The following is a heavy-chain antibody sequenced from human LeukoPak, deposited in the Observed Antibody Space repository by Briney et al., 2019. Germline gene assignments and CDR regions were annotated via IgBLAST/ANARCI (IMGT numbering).Heavy chain of an antibody. Sequence: GGSLRLSCAASGFTFSSYWMSWVRQAPGKGLKWLANIKQDGSEKYYVDSVKGRFTISRDNAKNSLYLQMNSLRAEDTAVYYCARVPVLVTYYYDSSGYYFDYWGQGTLVTVSS. CDR3: ARVPVLVTYYYDSSGYYFDY. D-gene: IGHD3-22*01. V-gene: IGHV3-7*01. CDR2: IKQDGSEK. CDR1: GFTFSSYW. J-gene: IGHJ4*02.